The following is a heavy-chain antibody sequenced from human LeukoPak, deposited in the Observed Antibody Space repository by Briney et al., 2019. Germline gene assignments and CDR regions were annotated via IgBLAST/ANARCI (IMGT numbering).Heavy chain of an antibody. CDR3: ARDRRYCTNGVCYYYYYMDV. V-gene: IGHV4-59*01. D-gene: IGHD2-8*01. CDR2: IYYSGST. Sequence: PSETLSLTCTVSGGSISSYYWSWIRQPPGKGLAWIGYIYYSGSTNYNPSLKSRVTIAVDTSKNQFSLKLSSVTAADTAVYYCARDRRYCTNGVCYYYYYMDVWGKGTTVTVSS. CDR1: GGSISSYY. J-gene: IGHJ6*03.